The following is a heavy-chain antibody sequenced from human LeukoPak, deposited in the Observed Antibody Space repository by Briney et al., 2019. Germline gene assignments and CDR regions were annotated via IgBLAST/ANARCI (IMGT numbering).Heavy chain of an antibody. Sequence: GGSLRLSCAASGFTFSSYTMNWVRRAPGKGLEWVSSISSSNSYIYYADSVKGRFTISRDNAKNSMYLQMNSLRAEDTAVYYCAREVATSYWGQGTLVTVSS. CDR1: GFTFSSYT. J-gene: IGHJ4*02. CDR2: ISSSNSYI. V-gene: IGHV3-21*01. CDR3: AREVATSY. D-gene: IGHD5-12*01.